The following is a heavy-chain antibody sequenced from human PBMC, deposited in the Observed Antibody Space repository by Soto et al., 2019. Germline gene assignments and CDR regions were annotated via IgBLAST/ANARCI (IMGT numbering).Heavy chain of an antibody. J-gene: IGHJ4*02. CDR3: ARGDSGSYFDY. CDR2: ISHGGGA. V-gene: IGHV4-34*01. CDR1: DGSFSGYY. Sequence: PSETLSLTCVVNDGSFSGYYWTWIRQAPGKGLEWIGEISHGGGAESYGALKSRVTISVDKSKNQSSLRVSSVNAADTAVYYCARGDSGSYFDYWGPGTLVTVSS. D-gene: IGHD6-19*01.